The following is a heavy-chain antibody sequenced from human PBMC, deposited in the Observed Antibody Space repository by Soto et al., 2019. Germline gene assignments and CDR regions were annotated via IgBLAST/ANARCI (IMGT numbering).Heavy chain of an antibody. CDR1: GGSISSDDYY. D-gene: IGHD3-10*01. CDR2: IYHSGSS. CDR3: ARTSPRGSGTWFDP. J-gene: IGHJ5*02. Sequence: QVKLQESGPGLVKPSQTLSLTCNVSGGSISSDDYYWSWISQPPGKGLEWIGYIYHSGSSYYNPSLQSRVTISIDTSKNQLSLKLSSVTAADSAVYYCARTSPRGSGTWFDPWGQGTLVTVSS. V-gene: IGHV4-30-4*01.